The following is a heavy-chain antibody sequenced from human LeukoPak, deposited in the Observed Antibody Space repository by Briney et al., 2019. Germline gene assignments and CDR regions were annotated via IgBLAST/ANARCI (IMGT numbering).Heavy chain of an antibody. Sequence: ASVNLLRKASGYTFTSYYMHWVRQAPGQGLEWMGIINPSGGSTSYAQKFQGRVTMTRDMSTSTVYMELSSLRSEDTAVYYCARDPSAYDLAASGYYYYYIDVWGNGTTVTVSS. CDR2: INPSGGST. D-gene: IGHD3-3*01. CDR3: ARDPSAYDLAASGYYYYYIDV. V-gene: IGHV1-46*01. J-gene: IGHJ6*03. CDR1: GYTFTSYY.